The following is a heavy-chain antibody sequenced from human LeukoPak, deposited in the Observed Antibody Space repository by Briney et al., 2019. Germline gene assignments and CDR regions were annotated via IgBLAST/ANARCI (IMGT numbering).Heavy chain of an antibody. D-gene: IGHD2-2*01. CDR3: ARGPPYCSSTSCYHNWFDP. CDR1: GYTFTGYY. J-gene: IGHJ5*02. CDR2: INPSGGST. Sequence: ASVKVSCKASGYTFTGYYMRWVRQAPGQGLEWMGIINPSGGSTSYAQKFQGRVTMTRDTSTSTVYMELSSLRSEDTAVYYCARGPPYCSSTSCYHNWFDPWGQGTLVTVSS. V-gene: IGHV1-46*01.